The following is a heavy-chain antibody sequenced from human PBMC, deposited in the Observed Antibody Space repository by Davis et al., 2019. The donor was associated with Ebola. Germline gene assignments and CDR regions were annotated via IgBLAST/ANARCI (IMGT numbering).Heavy chain of an antibody. CDR1: GFSVSRSY. CDR3: ARAGNCGGDCPYFDY. D-gene: IGHD2-21*01. CDR2: IYSTGST. J-gene: IGHJ4*02. V-gene: IGHV3-53*01. Sequence: GESLKISCTASGFSVSRSYMTWVRQAPGKGLEWVSLIYSTGSTYYADSVKGRFAISRDNAKDTLYLQMNSLRAADTAVYYCARAGNCGGDCPYFDYWGQGTLVTVSS.